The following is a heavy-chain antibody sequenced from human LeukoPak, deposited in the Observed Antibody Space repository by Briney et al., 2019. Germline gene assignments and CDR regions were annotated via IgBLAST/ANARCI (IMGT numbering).Heavy chain of an antibody. CDR3: AKAGGYCSTSCYTDFDY. CDR1: GFTFSSYA. D-gene: IGHD2-2*02. V-gene: IGHV3-23*01. Sequence: GGSLRLSCAASGFTFSSYAMSWVRQAPGKGLEWVSAISGSGGSTYYADSVKGRFTISRDNSKNTLYLQMNSLRAEDTAVYYCAKAGGYCSTSCYTDFDYWGQGTLVTVSS. CDR2: ISGSGGST. J-gene: IGHJ4*02.